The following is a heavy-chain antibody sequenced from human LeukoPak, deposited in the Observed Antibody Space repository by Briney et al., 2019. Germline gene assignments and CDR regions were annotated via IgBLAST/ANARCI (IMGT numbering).Heavy chain of an antibody. CDR2: IKQDGTEK. CDR1: GFTFTTYW. J-gene: IGHJ4*02. D-gene: IGHD2-15*01. V-gene: IGHV3-7*01. CDR3: ARMADCSGGSCLYFDY. Sequence: GGSLRLSCAASGFTFTTYWMSWVRQAPGKGLEWVANIKQDGTEKYYVDSVKGRFTISRDNAKNSLYLQMNSLRAEDTAVYYCARMADCSGGSCLYFDYWGQGTLVTVSS.